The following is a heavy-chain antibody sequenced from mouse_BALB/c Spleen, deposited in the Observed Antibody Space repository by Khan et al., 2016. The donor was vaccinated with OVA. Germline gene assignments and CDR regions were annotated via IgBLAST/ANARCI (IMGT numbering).Heavy chain of an antibody. CDR2: ISTYYGDA. CDR1: GYTFTDFA. V-gene: IGHV1S137*01. CDR3: VRGSGKSRFAY. Sequence: QVQLQQSGAELVRPGVSVKISCKGSGYTFTDFAMHWMKQSPAKSLEWLGVISTYYGDADYNHKFRDKATMTVDKSSSTAYMELAGLTSEESACYDCVRGSGKSRFAYWGQGTLVTVSA. J-gene: IGHJ3*01. D-gene: IGHD1-3*01.